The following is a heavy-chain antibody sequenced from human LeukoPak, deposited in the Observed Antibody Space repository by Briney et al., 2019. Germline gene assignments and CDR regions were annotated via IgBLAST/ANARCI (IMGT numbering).Heavy chain of an antibody. Sequence: GGSLRLSCAASGFTFSTYAMSWVRQAAGKGLEWVSLISGSGGGTYYADSVKGRFTISRDNSKNTLYLQMNSLRAEDTAVYYCARPKGEGGIVAAPDYWGQGTLVTVSS. CDR2: ISGSGGGT. CDR3: ARPKGEGGIVAAPDY. CDR1: GFTFSTYA. D-gene: IGHD2-15*01. V-gene: IGHV3-23*01. J-gene: IGHJ4*02.